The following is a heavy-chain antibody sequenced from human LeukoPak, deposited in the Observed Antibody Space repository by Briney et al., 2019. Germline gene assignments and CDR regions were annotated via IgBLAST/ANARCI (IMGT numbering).Heavy chain of an antibody. CDR2: ISSTSDTI. Sequence: GGPLRLSFQASGFTSSSNSLTWFGRAPGKGLEWVSYISSTSDTIYYVDSVKGRFTISRDNAKNSLYLQMNSLRVDDTAAYYCTRELASWGQGTLVTVSS. V-gene: IGHV3-48*01. CDR3: TRELAS. J-gene: IGHJ5*02. CDR1: GFTSSSNS.